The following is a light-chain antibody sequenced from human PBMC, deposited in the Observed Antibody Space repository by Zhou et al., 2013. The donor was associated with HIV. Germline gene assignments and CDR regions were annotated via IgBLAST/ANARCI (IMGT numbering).Light chain of an antibody. J-gene: IGKJ5*01. CDR3: QQYGSSPIT. CDR2: DAS. CDR1: QSVSSY. V-gene: IGKV3-20*01. Sequence: EIVLTQSPATLSLSPGERATLSCRASQSVSSYLAWYQQKPGQAPRLLIYDASNRATGIPDRFSGSGSGTDFTLTLSRLEPEDFAVYFCQQYGSSPITFGPGTRLEIK.